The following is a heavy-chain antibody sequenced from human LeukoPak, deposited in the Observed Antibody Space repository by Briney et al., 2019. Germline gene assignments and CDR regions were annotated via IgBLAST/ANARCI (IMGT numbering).Heavy chain of an antibody. CDR3: ARTFTSGWLVALFDFDY. CDR2: INPNSGGT. CDR1: GYTFTRHY. V-gene: IGHV1-2*02. J-gene: IGHJ4*02. D-gene: IGHD6-19*01. Sequence: GASVKVSCKASGYTFTRHYMHWVRQAPGQGLEWMGWINPNSGGTNYAQKFQGRVTMTRDTSISTAYMELSRLRSDDTAVYYCARTFTSGWLVALFDFDYWGQGTLVTVSS.